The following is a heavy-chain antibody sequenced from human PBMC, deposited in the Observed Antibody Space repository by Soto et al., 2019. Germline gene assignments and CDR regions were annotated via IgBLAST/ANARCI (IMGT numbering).Heavy chain of an antibody. CDR3: ARDPPNFYYYGMDV. V-gene: IGHV3-48*02. Sequence: LRLSCIASGFSLSTYSMTWVRQAPGKGLEWLSYISKSSTTINYADSVKGRFTISRDNAKNSVYLEMSSLRDEDTAVYYCARDPPNFYYYGMDVWGQGTTVTVSS. CDR2: ISKSSTTI. CDR1: GFSLSTYS. J-gene: IGHJ6*02.